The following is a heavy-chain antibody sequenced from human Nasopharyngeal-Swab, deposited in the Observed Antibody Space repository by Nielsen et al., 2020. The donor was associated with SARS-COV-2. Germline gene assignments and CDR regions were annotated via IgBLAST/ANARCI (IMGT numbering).Heavy chain of an antibody. CDR3: ARAMITFGGVISPFDP. V-gene: IGHV3-48*03. CDR1: GFTFSSYE. J-gene: IGHJ5*02. Sequence: GESLKISCAASGFTFSSYEMNWVRQAPGKGLEWVSYISSSGSTRYYADSVKGRFTISRDNAKNSLYLQMNSLRAEDTAVYYCARAMITFGGVISPFDPWGQGTLVTVSS. CDR2: ISSSGSTR. D-gene: IGHD3-16*02.